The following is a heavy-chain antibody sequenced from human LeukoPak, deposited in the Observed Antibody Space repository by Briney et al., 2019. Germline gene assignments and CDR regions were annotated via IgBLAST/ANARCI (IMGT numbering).Heavy chain of an antibody. CDR2: IYYTGSA. CDR1: GGSVSSRPHF. J-gene: IGHJ4*02. CDR3: ARLGKEVTYRAYYLDY. Sequence: SETLSLTCTVSGGSVSSRPHFWAWIRQTPGKGLEWIGTIYYTGSANYNPSLKSRVTISIDTSKNQFSLNLSSVTAADTAVYYCARLGKEVTYRAYYLDYWGQGTLVTVSS. V-gene: IGHV4-39*07. D-gene: IGHD7-27*01.